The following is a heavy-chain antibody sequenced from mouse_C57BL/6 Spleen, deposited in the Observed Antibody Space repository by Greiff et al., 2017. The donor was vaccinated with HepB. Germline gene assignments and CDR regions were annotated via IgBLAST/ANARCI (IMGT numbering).Heavy chain of an antibody. Sequence: QVHVKQPGAELVMPGASVKLSCKASGYTFTSYWMHWVKQRPGQGLEWIGEIDPSDSYTNYNQKFKGKSTLTVDKSSSTAYMQLSSLTSEDSAVYYCARRGTGDDYWGQGTTLTVSS. CDR3: ARRGTGDDY. CDR2: IDPSDSYT. D-gene: IGHD4-1*01. V-gene: IGHV1-69*01. CDR1: GYTFTSYW. J-gene: IGHJ2*01.